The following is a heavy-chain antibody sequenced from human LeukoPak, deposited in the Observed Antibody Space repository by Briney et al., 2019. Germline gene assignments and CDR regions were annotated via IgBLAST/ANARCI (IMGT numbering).Heavy chain of an antibody. D-gene: IGHD6-13*01. CDR1: GYTFTSYA. Sequence: ASVKVSCKASGYTFTSYAFSWVRQAPGQGLEWMGWISAYNGNTKYAQKFQGRVTMTTDTSTSTAYMGVRSLRSDDTALYYCARDRSSSWYYFEYWGQGALVTVSS. CDR3: ARDRSSSWYYFEY. J-gene: IGHJ4*02. V-gene: IGHV1-18*01. CDR2: ISAYNGNT.